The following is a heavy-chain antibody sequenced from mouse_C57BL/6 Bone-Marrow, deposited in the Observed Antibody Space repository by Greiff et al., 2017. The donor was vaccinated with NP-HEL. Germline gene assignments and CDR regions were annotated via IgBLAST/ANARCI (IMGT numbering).Heavy chain of an antibody. D-gene: IGHD1-1*01. Sequence: QVTLKVSGPGILQSSQTLSLTCSFSGFSLSTSGMGVSWIRQPSGKGLEWLAHIYWDDDTRYNPSLKSRLTISKDTSRNQVFLKITSVDTADTATYYSARRGSYYGISYDWYFDVWGTGTTVTVSS. CDR2: IYWDDDT. V-gene: IGHV8-12*01. CDR1: GFSLSTSGMG. J-gene: IGHJ1*03. CDR3: ARRGSYYGISYDWYFDV.